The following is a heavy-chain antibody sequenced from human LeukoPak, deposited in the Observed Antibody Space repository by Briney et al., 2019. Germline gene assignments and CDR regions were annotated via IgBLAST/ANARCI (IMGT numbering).Heavy chain of an antibody. CDR3: AKLLYYFDSRGFEDY. Sequence: AGSLRLSCGASGFTFSSYGMHWVRQAPGKGLEWVAVISYDGSNKYYAESVKGRFTISRDNSKNTLYLQMNSLRAEDTAVYYCAKLLYYFDSRGFEDYWGQGTLVTVSS. CDR2: ISYDGSNK. CDR1: GFTFSSYG. D-gene: IGHD3-22*01. V-gene: IGHV3-30*18. J-gene: IGHJ4*02.